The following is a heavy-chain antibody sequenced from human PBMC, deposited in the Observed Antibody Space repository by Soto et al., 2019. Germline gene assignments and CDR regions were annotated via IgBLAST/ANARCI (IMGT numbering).Heavy chain of an antibody. J-gene: IGHJ6*03. Sequence: QVQLVQSGAEVEKPGASVKVSCKASGHSFTSSYIHWVRQAPGQGLEWMGIVNPSTGSSTYAQKFQGRVXLXXXXXXXXXXXXXXXXXXXXXXXXYXARGTTVGSNDYNYYYMYVWGKGTTVTVSS. CDR1: GHSFTSSY. CDR2: VNPSTGSS. CDR3: ARGTTVGSNDYNYYYMYV. D-gene: IGHD3-22*01. V-gene: IGHV1-46*01.